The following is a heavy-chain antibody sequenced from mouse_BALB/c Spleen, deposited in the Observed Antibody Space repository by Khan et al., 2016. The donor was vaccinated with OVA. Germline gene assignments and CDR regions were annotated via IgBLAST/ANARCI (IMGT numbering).Heavy chain of an antibody. V-gene: IGHV1S56*01. CDR1: GYTFTSYD. CDR2: IYPGDGST. D-gene: IGHD3-1*01. CDR3: ATGYRDSMDY. Sequence: QVQLKQSGPELEKPGALVKISCKASGYTFTSYDINWVKQRPGQGLEWIGWIYPGDGSTKYNEKFKGKATLTADKSSSTAYMQLSSLTPASSAVYFCATGYRDSMDYWGQGTSVTVYS. J-gene: IGHJ4*01.